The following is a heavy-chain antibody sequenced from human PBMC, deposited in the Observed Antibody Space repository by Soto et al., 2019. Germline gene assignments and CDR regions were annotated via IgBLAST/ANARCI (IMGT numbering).Heavy chain of an antibody. CDR1: GFSLITSGVG. CDR2: IYWDDDK. J-gene: IGHJ4*02. V-gene: IGHV2-5*02. CDR3: AHTMAPRIFDY. Sequence: QITLKEAGPTVVKPTQTLTLTCTFSGFSLITSGVGVGWIRQPPGKALEWLAVIYWDDDKGYSTSLKSRLTITKDTSKNQVVLTMTNMDPADTATYDSAHTMAPRIFDYWGQGTMVTVSS.